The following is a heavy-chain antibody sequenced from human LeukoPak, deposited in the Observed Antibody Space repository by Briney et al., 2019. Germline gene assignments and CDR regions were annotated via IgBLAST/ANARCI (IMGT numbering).Heavy chain of an antibody. Sequence: PSETLSLTCGVSGGSISNTNWWTWVRQPPGKGLEWIGEVNLQGSTNYNPSLKSRVAISVDKSENHISLKLTSVTAADTAFYYCARLGGYYDPPDYWGQGTLITVAS. V-gene: IGHV4-4*02. CDR1: GGSISNTNW. D-gene: IGHD3-22*01. CDR2: VNLQGST. CDR3: ARLGGYYDPPDY. J-gene: IGHJ4*02.